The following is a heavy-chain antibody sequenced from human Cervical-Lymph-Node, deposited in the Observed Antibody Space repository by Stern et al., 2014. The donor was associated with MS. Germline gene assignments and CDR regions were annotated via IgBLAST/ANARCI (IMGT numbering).Heavy chain of an antibody. Sequence: QLVESGPGLVQPSETLSLTCTVSGGSISNYYWSWIRPPPGKGLEWIGYIYYIGTTNYNPSLKSRVTISVDTSKNQFSLRLSSVSVADTAVYYCARHGDTSFVYWGQGTLVTISS. V-gene: IGHV4-59*08. CDR2: IYYIGTT. CDR3: ARHGDTSFVY. D-gene: IGHD2-21*02. CDR1: GGSISNYY. J-gene: IGHJ4*02.